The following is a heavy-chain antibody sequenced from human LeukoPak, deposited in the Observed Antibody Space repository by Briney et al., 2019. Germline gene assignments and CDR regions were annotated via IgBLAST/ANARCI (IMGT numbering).Heavy chain of an antibody. CDR3: ARVAPKGDIVVVPAKVSRYNWFDP. V-gene: IGHV1-2*02. J-gene: IGHJ5*02. D-gene: IGHD2-2*01. Sequence: ASVKVSCKASGYTFTDYFMQWVRQVPGQGLEWMGWINTNSGATLYAQKFQGRVTMTRDTSSSTVYMELSRLRSDDTAVYYCARVAPKGDIVVVPAKVSRYNWFDPWGQGTLVTVSS. CDR1: GYTFTDYF. CDR2: INTNSGAT.